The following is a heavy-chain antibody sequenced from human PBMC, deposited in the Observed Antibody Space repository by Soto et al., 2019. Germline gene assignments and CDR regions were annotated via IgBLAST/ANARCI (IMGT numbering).Heavy chain of an antibody. CDR2: IKQDGSEK. CDR3: ASPYCSGGSCYYDY. D-gene: IGHD2-15*01. J-gene: IGHJ4*02. Sequence: EVQLVEPGGGLVQPGGSLRLSCAASGFTFSSYWMSWVRQAPGKGLEWVANIKQDGSEKYYVDSVKGRFTISRDNAKNSLYLQMNSLRAEDTAVYYCASPYCSGGSCYYDYWGQGTLVTVSS. CDR1: GFTFSSYW. V-gene: IGHV3-7*01.